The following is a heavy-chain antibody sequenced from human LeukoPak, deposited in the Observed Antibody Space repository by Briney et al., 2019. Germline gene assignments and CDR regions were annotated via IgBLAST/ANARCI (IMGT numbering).Heavy chain of an antibody. CDR3: ARDRYGSGPVSGY. J-gene: IGHJ4*02. CDR2: IYHSGST. Sequence: SETLSLTCTVSGYSISSGYYWGWIRQPPGKGLEWIGSIYHSGSTYYNPSLKSRVTISVDTSKNQFSLKLSSVTAADTAVYYCARDRYGSGPVSGYWGQGTLVTVSS. D-gene: IGHD6-19*01. CDR1: GYSISSGYY. V-gene: IGHV4-38-2*02.